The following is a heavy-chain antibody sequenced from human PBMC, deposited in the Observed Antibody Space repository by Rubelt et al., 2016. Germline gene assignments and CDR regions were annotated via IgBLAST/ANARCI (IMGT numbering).Heavy chain of an antibody. Sequence: QVQLVQSGAEVKKPGASVKVSCKASGYTFTSYYMHWVRQAPGQGLEWMGIINPSGGSTGYAQKFQGRITMTRDTSTSTVYMELSSLRSDDTAVDYCAREGARTSAAAGEGVDPWGQGTLVTVSS. D-gene: IGHD6-13*01. J-gene: IGHJ5*02. CDR3: AREGARTSAAAGEGVDP. V-gene: IGHV1-46*01. CDR1: GYTFTSYY. CDR2: INPSGGST.